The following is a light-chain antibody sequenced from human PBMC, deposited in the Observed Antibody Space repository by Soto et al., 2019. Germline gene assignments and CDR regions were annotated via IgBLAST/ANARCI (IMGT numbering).Light chain of an antibody. CDR2: DVS. CDR1: SSDVGGYNY. J-gene: IGLJ3*02. CDR3: SSYTSSSTLEWV. Sequence: QSALTQPASVSGSPGQSITISCTGTSSDVGGYNYVSWYHQHPGKAPKLMIYDVSNRPSGVSNRFSGSKSGNTASLTISGLQAEDEADYYCSSYTSSSTLEWVFGGGTKLTVL. V-gene: IGLV2-14*01.